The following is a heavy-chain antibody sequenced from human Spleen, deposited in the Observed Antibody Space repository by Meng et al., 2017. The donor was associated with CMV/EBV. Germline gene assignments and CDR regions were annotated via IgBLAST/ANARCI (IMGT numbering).Heavy chain of an antibody. D-gene: IGHD5-12*01. CDR1: GYTFTIYG. V-gene: IGHV1-18*01. CDR3: ARVRGYGPPDY. J-gene: IGHJ4*02. Sequence: ASVKVSCKASGYTFTIYGITWVRQAPGQRLEWMGRISAYNGDTNYAQKLQGRVTMTTDSSTSTAYMELRSLRPDDTAVYYCARVRGYGPPDYWGQGTLVTVPQ. CDR2: ISAYNGDT.